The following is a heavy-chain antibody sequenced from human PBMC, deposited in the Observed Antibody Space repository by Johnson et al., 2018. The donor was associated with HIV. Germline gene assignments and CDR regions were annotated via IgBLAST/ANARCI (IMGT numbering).Heavy chain of an antibody. J-gene: IGHJ3*02. Sequence: QVQLVESGGGVVQPGRSLRLSCAASGFIFSSNAMHWVRQAPGKGLEWVAVISYDGSNKFYADSVKGRFTISRDNSKNTLFLQMNSLRAEDTAVYYCASEGALWSDDFDIWGQGTMVTVSS. CDR1: GFIFSSNA. CDR2: ISYDGSNK. CDR3: ASEGALWSDDFDI. V-gene: IGHV3-30-3*01. D-gene: IGHD1-26*01.